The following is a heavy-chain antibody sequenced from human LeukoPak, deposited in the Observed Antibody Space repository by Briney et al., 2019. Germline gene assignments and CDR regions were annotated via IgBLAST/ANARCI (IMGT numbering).Heavy chain of an antibody. CDR2: INPYTGAA. V-gene: IGHV1-2*02. D-gene: IGHD3-22*01. CDR1: GYTFTENY. CDR3: ARGKSGYSP. J-gene: IGHJ4*02. Sequence: ASVKVSCKASGYTFTENYIHWVRQAPGQGLEWMGLINPYTGAANYPQNFQGRVTMTRDTSVSTAYMHLNGLRSGDTAVYYCARGKSGYSPWGQGTPVTVSS.